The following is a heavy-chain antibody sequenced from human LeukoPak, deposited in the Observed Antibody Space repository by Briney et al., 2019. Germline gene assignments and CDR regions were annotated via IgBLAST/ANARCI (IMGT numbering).Heavy chain of an antibody. D-gene: IGHD6-19*01. CDR3: ASLAVAGYYYYYYMDV. Sequence: GGSLRLSYAASGFTFDDYAMHWVRQAPGKGLEWVSGISWNSGSIGYADSVKGRFTISRDNAKNSLYLQMNSLTAEDTAVYYCASLAVAGYYYYYYMDVWGKGTTVTVSS. V-gene: IGHV3-9*01. J-gene: IGHJ6*03. CDR1: GFTFDDYA. CDR2: ISWNSGSI.